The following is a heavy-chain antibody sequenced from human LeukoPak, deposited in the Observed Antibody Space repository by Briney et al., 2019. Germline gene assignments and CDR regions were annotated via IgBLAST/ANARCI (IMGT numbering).Heavy chain of an antibody. Sequence: SETLSLTCTVSGGSISSYYWSWIRQPPGKGLEWIGYIYYSGSTNYNPSLKSRVTISVDTSKNQFSLKLSSVTAADTAVYYCARDLLPYCSGGSCYSVHAFDIWGQGTMVTVSS. V-gene: IGHV4-59*01. J-gene: IGHJ3*02. CDR3: ARDLLPYCSGGSCYSVHAFDI. CDR1: GGSISSYY. D-gene: IGHD2-15*01. CDR2: IYYSGST.